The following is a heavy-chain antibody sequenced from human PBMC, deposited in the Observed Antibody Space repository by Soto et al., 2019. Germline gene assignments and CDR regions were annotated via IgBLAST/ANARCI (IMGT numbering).Heavy chain of an antibody. Sequence: QVQLVESGGGVVQPGTSLRLSCATSGLTFTKYGFHWVRQSPGKGLEWVAFIWHDGSQKYYADSVKGRFTISRDSSKDKVFLGMNSLRDEDTGVYYWARDWWHGDCGGGGGGCVGDYWGQGTMVTVSS. J-gene: IGHJ4*02. V-gene: IGHV3-33*01. CDR1: GLTFTKYG. CDR3: ARDWWHGDCGGGGGGCVGDY. CDR2: IWHDGSQK. D-gene: IGHD2-21*01.